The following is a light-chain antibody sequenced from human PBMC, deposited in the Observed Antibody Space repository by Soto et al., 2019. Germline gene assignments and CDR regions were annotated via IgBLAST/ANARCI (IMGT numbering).Light chain of an antibody. Sequence: QSVLTQPPSVSGAPGQRVTISCTGSSSNIGAGYDVHWYQQLPGTAPQLLISDNNNRPSGVPDRFSGSKSATSASLAITGLQAEDEADYYCQSYDSRLSGPVFGGGTKVTVL. CDR2: DNN. V-gene: IGLV1-40*01. J-gene: IGLJ2*01. CDR1: SSNIGAGYD. CDR3: QSYDSRLSGPV.